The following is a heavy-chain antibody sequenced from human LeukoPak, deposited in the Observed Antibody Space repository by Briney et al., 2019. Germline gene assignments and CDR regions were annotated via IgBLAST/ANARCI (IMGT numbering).Heavy chain of an antibody. V-gene: IGHV1-69*13. CDR1: GGTFSSYA. D-gene: IGHD3-22*01. Sequence: PQASVKVSCKASGGTFSSYAISWVRQAPGQGLDWMGGIIPIFGTANYAQKFQGRVTITADESTSTAYMELSSLRSEDTAVYYCAREDNYYDTPTFDYWGQGTLVTVSS. J-gene: IGHJ4*02. CDR2: IIPIFGTA. CDR3: AREDNYYDTPTFDY.